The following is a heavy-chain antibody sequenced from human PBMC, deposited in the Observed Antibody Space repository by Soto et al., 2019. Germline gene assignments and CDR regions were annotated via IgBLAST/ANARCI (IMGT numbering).Heavy chain of an antibody. CDR3: ARDSRAAAGNRRYYFDY. CDR2: IYHTGNT. Sequence: ERLCRTGAVSGGSISSSSWWSWVRQPPGKGLEWIGEIYHTGNTNYNPSLESRVTISVDKSKNQFSLNLKSVTAADTAVYYCARDSRAAAGNRRYYFDYWGQGTLVTVYS. CDR1: GGSISSSSW. V-gene: IGHV4-4*02. D-gene: IGHD6-13*01. J-gene: IGHJ4*02.